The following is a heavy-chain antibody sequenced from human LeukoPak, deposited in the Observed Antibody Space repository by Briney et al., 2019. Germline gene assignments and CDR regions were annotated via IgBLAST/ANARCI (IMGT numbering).Heavy chain of an antibody. CDR1: GDSVSSNSGA. D-gene: IGHD5-24*01. Sequence: SQTLSLTCAISGDSVSSNSGAWNWIRQSPSRGLEWLGRTYYRSKWYNDYALSVKSRIAINPDTSKNQFSLQLSSVTPGDTAVYYCARVGDGPKPHFDSWGQGTLVTVSS. J-gene: IGHJ4*02. CDR3: ARVGDGPKPHFDS. CDR2: TYYRSKWYN. V-gene: IGHV6-1*01.